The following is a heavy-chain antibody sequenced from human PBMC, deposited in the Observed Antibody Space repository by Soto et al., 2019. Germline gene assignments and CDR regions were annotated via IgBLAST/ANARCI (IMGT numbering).Heavy chain of an antibody. D-gene: IGHD3-3*01. J-gene: IGHJ6*02. Sequence: ASVKVSCKASGGTFSSYAISWERQAPGQGLEWMGGIIPIFGTANYAQKFQGRVTITADKSTSTAYMELSSLRSEDTAVYYCARNDRTIFGVVIAAYYYGMDVWGHGTTVTCSS. CDR3: ARNDRTIFGVVIAAYYYGMDV. CDR1: GGTFSSYA. CDR2: IIPIFGTA. V-gene: IGHV1-69*06.